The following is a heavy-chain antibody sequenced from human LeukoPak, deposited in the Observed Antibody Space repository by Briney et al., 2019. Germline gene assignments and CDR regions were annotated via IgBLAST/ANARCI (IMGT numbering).Heavy chain of an antibody. CDR3: ARDRNSGSSLDI. J-gene: IGHJ3*02. V-gene: IGHV1-2*02. D-gene: IGHD6-6*01. CDR1: GYTFTGYY. CDR2: IYPYSGDT. Sequence: ASVTVSCKASGYTFTGYYIHWVRQAPGQGLECMGWIYPYSGDTNYAQNFQGRVTMTRDTSISTAYMELSSLKSDDTAVYYCARDRNSGSSLDIWGQGTMLTVSS.